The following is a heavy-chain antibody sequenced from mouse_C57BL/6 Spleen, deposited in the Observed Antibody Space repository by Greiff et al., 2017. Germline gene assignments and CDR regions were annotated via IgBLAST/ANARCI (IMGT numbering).Heavy chain of an antibody. CDR1: GYTFTSYW. D-gene: IGHD1-1*01. CDR3: AIYTSVVEDAMDY. CDR2: IHPSDSDT. Sequence: VQLQQPGAELVKPGASVKVSCKASGYTFTSYWMHWVKQRPGQGLGWIGRIHPSDSDTNYHQKFKGKATLTLDKSSRTAYMQLRRPTSEDSSVYYCAIYTSVVEDAMDYWGQGTSVTVSS. V-gene: IGHV1-74*01. J-gene: IGHJ4*01.